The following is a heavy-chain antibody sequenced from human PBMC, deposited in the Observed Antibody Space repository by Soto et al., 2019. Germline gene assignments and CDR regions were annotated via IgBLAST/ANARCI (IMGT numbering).Heavy chain of an antibody. CDR2: VSHDGKSG. Sequence: QVQLVESGGGVVQPGRSLRLSCAASGFTFSSYAMHWVRRAPGKGLEWVAAVSHDGKSGFYADSVSGSFTVSRDNSNSLVYLQMDRLRPEDTALFYCARLDKFNGGWSWGQGTAVTVSS. V-gene: IGHV3-30*14. J-gene: IGHJ4*02. CDR1: GFTFSSYA. CDR3: ARLDKFNGGWS. D-gene: IGHD6-19*01.